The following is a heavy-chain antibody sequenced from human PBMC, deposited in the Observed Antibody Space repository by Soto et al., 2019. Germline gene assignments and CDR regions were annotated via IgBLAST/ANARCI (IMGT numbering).Heavy chain of an antibody. V-gene: IGHV4-59*01. CDR1: VVSISSYY. CDR2: IHYSGST. CDR3: ARVGWTTVGYYFDY. J-gene: IGHJ4*02. D-gene: IGHD4-17*01. Sequence: SETLSLTCTVSVVSISSYYWSWIRQPPGKGLEWIGYIHYSGSTKYNPSLKSRVSISVDTSKSQFSLKLSSVTAADTAVYYCARVGWTTVGYYFDYWGQGALVTVSS.